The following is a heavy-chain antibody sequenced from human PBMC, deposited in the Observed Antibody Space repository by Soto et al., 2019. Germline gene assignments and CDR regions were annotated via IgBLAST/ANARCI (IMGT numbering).Heavy chain of an antibody. J-gene: IGHJ6*01. V-gene: IGHV1-18*01. D-gene: IGHD6-25*01. CDR2: ISAYNRDT. CDR1: GYTFINYG. CDR3: ARDSSAVEPYYYYGMGV. Sequence: QVQLVQSGAEVKKPGASVKVSCKASGYTFINYGISWVRQAPGQALEWLGWISAYNRDTNPPRHLHGRVTMTTDTSPRTAYMELRSLTTYDTAVYYGARDSSAVEPYYYYGMGVWGQGTTVTFSA.